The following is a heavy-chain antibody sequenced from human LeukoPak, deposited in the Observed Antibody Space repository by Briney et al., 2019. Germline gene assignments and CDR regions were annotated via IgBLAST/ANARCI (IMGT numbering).Heavy chain of an antibody. CDR3: ARGSSWYYYYYMDV. D-gene: IGHD6-13*01. J-gene: IGHJ6*03. V-gene: IGHV4-4*07. Sequence: ASETLSLTCTVSGGSITSYYWSWIRQSAGKGLEWIGRIYTSGSTNYNPSLKSRVTMLVDTSKNQFSLKLSSVTAADTAVYYCARGSSWYYYYYMDVWGKGTTVTISS. CDR2: IYTSGST. CDR1: GGSITSYY.